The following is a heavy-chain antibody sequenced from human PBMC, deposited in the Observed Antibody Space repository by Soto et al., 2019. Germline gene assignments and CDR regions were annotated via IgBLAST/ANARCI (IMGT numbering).Heavy chain of an antibody. D-gene: IGHD4-17*01. J-gene: IGHJ4*02. CDR1: GYTFTSYY. Sequence: QVQLVQSGAEVKKPGASVKVSCKASGYTFTSYYMHWVRQSPRQGLEWMGIINPSGGSTSYAQKFQGRVTMTRDTSTGTVYMELSSLISAATSVYSCARDQGDFGGFRAVCDSWGPGTLVTVSS. CDR3: ARDQGDFGGFRAVCDS. CDR2: INPSGGST. V-gene: IGHV1-46*01.